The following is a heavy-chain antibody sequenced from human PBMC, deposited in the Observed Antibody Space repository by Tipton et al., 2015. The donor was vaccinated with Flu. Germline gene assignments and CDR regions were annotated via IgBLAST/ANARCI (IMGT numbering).Heavy chain of an antibody. D-gene: IGHD5-12*01. CDR3: ARDGSGYSDPFIDY. CDR2: IYHIGTT. V-gene: IGHV4-61*09. Sequence: TLSLTCTVSGGSIRSSIYYWSWVRQPVGKGLDWIGEIYHIGTTNYNPSLESRVTISVDKSKNQFSLKLSSVTAADTAVYYCARDGSGYSDPFIDYWGQGTLVTVSS. CDR1: GGSIRSSIYY. J-gene: IGHJ4*02.